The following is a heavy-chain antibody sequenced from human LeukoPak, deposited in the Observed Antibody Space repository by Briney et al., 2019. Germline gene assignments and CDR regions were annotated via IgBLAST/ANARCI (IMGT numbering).Heavy chain of an antibody. CDR3: AKEVGSHIVVVTAIPSYGMDV. J-gene: IGHJ6*02. CDR1: GFTFSSYG. V-gene: IGHV3-30*18. CDR2: ISYDGSNK. D-gene: IGHD2-21*02. Sequence: GGSLRLSCAASGFTFSSYGMHWVRQAPGKGLEWVAVISYDGSNKYYADSVKGRFTISRDNSKNTLYLQMNSLRAEDTAVYYCAKEVGSHIVVVTAIPSYGMDVWGQGTTVTVSS.